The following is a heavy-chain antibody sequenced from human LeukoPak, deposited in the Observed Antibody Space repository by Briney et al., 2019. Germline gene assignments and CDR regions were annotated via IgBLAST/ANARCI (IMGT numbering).Heavy chain of an antibody. CDR2: IIPIFGTA. D-gene: IGHD3-22*01. J-gene: IGHJ4*02. CDR1: GYTFTSYD. V-gene: IGHV1-69*05. CDR3: AGNEYYDSSGYYGY. Sequence: SVKVSCKASGYTFTSYDINWVRRAPGQGLEWMGGIIPIFGTANYAQKFQGRVTITTDESTSTAYMELSSLRSEDTAVYYCAGNEYYDSSGYYGYWGQGTLVTVSS.